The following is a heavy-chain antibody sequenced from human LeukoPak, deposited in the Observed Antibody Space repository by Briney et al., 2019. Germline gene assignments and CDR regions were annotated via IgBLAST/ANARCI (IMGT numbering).Heavy chain of an antibody. CDR3: ARDLGYCSSTSCFRAIDY. Sequence: PGGSLRLSCAASGFTFSGSAMHWVRQAPGKGLEWVAVISYDGSNKYYADSVKGRFTISRDNSKNTLYLQMNSLRAEDTAVYYCARDLGYCSSTSCFRAIDYWGQGTLVTVSS. D-gene: IGHD2-2*01. J-gene: IGHJ4*02. CDR2: ISYDGSNK. V-gene: IGHV3-30*04. CDR1: GFTFSGSA.